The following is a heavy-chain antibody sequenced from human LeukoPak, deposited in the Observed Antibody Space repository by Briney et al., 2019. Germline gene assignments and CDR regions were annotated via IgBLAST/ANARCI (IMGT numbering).Heavy chain of an antibody. CDR1: GYSFTSYW. D-gene: IGHD3-16*02. Sequence: SGESLKISCKGSGYSFTSYWIGWVRQMPGKGLEWMGIIYPGDSDTRYSPSFQGQVTISADKSISTAYLQWSSLKASDTAMYYCASNYVWGSYRYTDPDAFDIWGQGTMVTVSS. V-gene: IGHV5-51*01. CDR2: IYPGDSDT. CDR3: ASNYVWGSYRYTDPDAFDI. J-gene: IGHJ3*02.